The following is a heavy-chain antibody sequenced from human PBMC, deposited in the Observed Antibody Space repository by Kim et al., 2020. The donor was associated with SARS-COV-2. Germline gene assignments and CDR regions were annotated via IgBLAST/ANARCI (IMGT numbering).Heavy chain of an antibody. CDR2: IYHSGST. D-gene: IGHD3-22*01. V-gene: IGHV4-59*01. CDR3: ARGAYDTTGYRRYYFDY. CDR1: GGSMRSYY. J-gene: IGHJ4*01. Sequence: SETLSLTCTVSGGSMRSYYWSWIRQPPGKGLEWIGYIYHSGSTNYNPSLKSRVTISLDTSNNQFSLNLRSVTAADTAVYYCARGAYDTTGYRRYYFDYW.